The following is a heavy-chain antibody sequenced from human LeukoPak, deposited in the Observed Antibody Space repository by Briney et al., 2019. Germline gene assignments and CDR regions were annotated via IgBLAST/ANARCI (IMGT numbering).Heavy chain of an antibody. Sequence: GGSLRLSCAASGFTFSSYAMHWVRQAPGKGLECVAVISYDGSNKYYADSVKGRFTISRDNSKSTLYLQMNSLRAEDTAVYYCAKDPGCSGGSCYIDYWGQGTLVTVSS. CDR1: GFTFSSYA. CDR2: ISYDGSNK. V-gene: IGHV3-30-3*01. D-gene: IGHD2-15*01. CDR3: AKDPGCSGGSCYIDY. J-gene: IGHJ4*02.